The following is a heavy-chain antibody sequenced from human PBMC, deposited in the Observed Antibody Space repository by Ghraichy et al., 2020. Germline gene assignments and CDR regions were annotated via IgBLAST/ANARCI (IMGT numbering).Heavy chain of an antibody. CDR1: GGSISSSNW. J-gene: IGHJ5*02. V-gene: IGHV4-4*02. CDR3: ARDLSMVRGPASGWFDP. CDR2: IYHSGST. D-gene: IGHD3-10*01. Sequence: ESLNISCAVSGGSISSSNWWSWVRQPPGKGLEWIGEIYHSGSTNYNPSLKSRVTISVDKSKNQFSLKLSSVTAADTAVYYCARDLSMVRGPASGWFDPWGQGTLVTVSS.